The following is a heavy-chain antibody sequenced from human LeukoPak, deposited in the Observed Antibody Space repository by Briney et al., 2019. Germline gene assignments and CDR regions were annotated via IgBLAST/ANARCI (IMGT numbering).Heavy chain of an antibody. Sequence: SETLSLTCAVYGGSFSGYYWNWIRQPPGKGLEWIGGINHSGNTNYNPSLKSRVTISVDTSKNQFSLKLSSVTAADTAVYYCARLQRIQLRFLLPRSAFDIWGQGTMVTVSS. D-gene: IGHD5-18*01. CDR1: GGSFSGYY. J-gene: IGHJ3*02. CDR3: ARLQRIQLRFLLPRSAFDI. CDR2: INHSGNT. V-gene: IGHV4-34*01.